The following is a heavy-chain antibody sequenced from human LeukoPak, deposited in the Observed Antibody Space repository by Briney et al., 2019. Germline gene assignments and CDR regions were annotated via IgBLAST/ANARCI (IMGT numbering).Heavy chain of an antibody. CDR3: ARESYDFWSGYYMGFGWFDP. D-gene: IGHD3-3*01. V-gene: IGHV4-59*01. CDR2: IYYSGST. Sequence: KPSETLSLTCTVSGGSISSYYWSWIRQPPGKGLEWIGYIYYSGSTNYNPSLKSRVTISVDTSKNQFSLKLSSVTAADTAVYYCARESYDFWSGYYMGFGWFDPWGQGTLVTVSS. CDR1: GGSISSYY. J-gene: IGHJ5*02.